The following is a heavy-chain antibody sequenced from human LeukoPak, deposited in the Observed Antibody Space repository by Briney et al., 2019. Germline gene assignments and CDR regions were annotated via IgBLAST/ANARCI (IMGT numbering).Heavy chain of an antibody. CDR2: INPNSGGT. J-gene: IGHJ3*02. Sequence: ASVKVSCKASGYTFTGYYMHWVRQAPGQGLEWMGWINPNSGGTNYAQKFQGRVTMTRDTSISTAYMELSRLRSDDTAVYYCASLWFRESSGGHAFDIWGQGTMVTVSS. CDR1: GYTFTGYY. D-gene: IGHD3-10*01. V-gene: IGHV1-2*02. CDR3: ASLWFRESSGGHAFDI.